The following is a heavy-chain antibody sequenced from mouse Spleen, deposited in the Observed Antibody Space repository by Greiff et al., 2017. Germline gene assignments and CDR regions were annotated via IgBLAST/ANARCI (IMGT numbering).Heavy chain of an antibody. Sequence: EVKLMESGGGLVQPGGSLRLSCATSGFTFTDYYMSWVRQPPGKALEWLGFIRNKANGYTTEYSASVKGRFTISRDNSQSILYLQMNTLRAEDSATYYCARDGKRYFDVWGAGTTVTVSS. CDR3: ARDGKRYFDV. D-gene: IGHD2-1*01. J-gene: IGHJ1*01. CDR1: GFTFTDYY. CDR2: IRNKANGYTT. V-gene: IGHV7-3*02.